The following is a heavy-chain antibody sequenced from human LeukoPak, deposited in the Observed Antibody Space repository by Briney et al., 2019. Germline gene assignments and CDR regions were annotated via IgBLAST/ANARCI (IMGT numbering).Heavy chain of an antibody. D-gene: IGHD3-10*01. CDR3: ARDRYYYGSGGGPGAFDI. CDR1: GYTFTSYG. CDR2: ISAYNGNT. Sequence: GASVKVSCKASGYTFTSYGISWVRQAPGQGLEWMGWISAYNGNTNYAQKLQGRVTMTTDTSTSTAYMELRSLRSDDTAVYYCARDRYYYGSGGGPGAFDIWGQGTMVTVSS. V-gene: IGHV1-18*01. J-gene: IGHJ3*02.